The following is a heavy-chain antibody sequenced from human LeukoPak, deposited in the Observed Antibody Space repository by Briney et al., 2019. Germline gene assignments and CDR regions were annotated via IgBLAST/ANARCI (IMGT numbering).Heavy chain of an antibody. CDR3: ARDGQVAYYYDSSGSNGEGY. J-gene: IGHJ4*02. Sequence: GGPLRLSCAASGFTFSSYSMNWVRQAPGKGLEWVSYISSSSSTIYYADSVKGRFTISRDNAKNSLYLQMNSLRAEDTAVYYCARDGQVAYYYDSSGSNGEGYWGQGTLVTVSS. V-gene: IGHV3-48*01. CDR2: ISSSSSTI. CDR1: GFTFSSYS. D-gene: IGHD3-22*01.